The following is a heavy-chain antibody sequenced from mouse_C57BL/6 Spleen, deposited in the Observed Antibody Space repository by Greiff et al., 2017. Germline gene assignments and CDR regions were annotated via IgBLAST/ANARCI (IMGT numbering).Heavy chain of an antibody. CDR2: IDPSDSET. CDR3: AREDDDYDFAY. Sequence: VQLQQPGAELVRPGSSVKLSCKASGYTFTSYWMHWVKQRPIQGLEWIGNIDPSDSETHYNQKFKDKATLTVDKSSSTAYMQLSSLTSEDSAVYYCAREDDDYDFAYWGQGTLVTVSA. CDR1: GYTFTSYW. D-gene: IGHD2-4*01. V-gene: IGHV1-52*01. J-gene: IGHJ3*01.